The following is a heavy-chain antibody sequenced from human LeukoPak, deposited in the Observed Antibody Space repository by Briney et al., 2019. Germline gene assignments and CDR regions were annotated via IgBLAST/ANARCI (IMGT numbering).Heavy chain of an antibody. CDR2: INHSGST. D-gene: IGHD6-6*01. CDR1: GGSFSGHQ. J-gene: IGHJ6*03. Sequence: SETLSLTCAVYGGSFSGHQWSWIRQPPGKGLEWIGEINHSGSTNYNPSLKSRVTISVDTSKNQFSLKLSSVTAADTAVYYCARVGPYSSSIVGYYYYYMDVWGKGTTVTVSS. CDR3: ARVGPYSSSIVGYYYYYMDV. V-gene: IGHV4-34*01.